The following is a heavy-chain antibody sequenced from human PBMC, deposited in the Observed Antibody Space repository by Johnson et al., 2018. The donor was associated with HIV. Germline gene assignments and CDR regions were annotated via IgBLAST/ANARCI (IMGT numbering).Heavy chain of an antibody. V-gene: IGHV3-7*03. D-gene: IGHD1-26*01. CDR1: GFTFSSYG. J-gene: IGHJ3*02. Sequence: VQLVESGGGVVQPGGYLRLSCAASGFTFSSYGMHWVRQAPGKGLEWVANINQDGSEKFYVDSVKGRFTISRDNSKNSLYLQMNSLRSEDTALYYCAKGGIKNAFDIWGQGTMVTISS. CDR2: INQDGSEK. CDR3: AKGGIKNAFDI.